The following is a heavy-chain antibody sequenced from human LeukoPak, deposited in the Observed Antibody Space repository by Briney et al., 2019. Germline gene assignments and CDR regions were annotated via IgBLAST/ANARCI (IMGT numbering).Heavy chain of an antibody. CDR3: ARASYSYGLDV. CDR2: IYYSGST. CDR1: GGSISSYY. Sequence: TSETLSLTCTVSGGSISSYYWSWIRQPPGKGLEWIGYIYYSGSTYYNPSLKSRVTISVDTSENQFSLMLTFVTAADTAVYSCARASYSYGLDVWGQGTTVTVSS. V-gene: IGHV4-59*12. D-gene: IGHD2-21*01. J-gene: IGHJ6*02.